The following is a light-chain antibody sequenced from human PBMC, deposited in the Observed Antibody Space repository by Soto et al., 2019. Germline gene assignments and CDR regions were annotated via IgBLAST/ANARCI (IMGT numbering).Light chain of an antibody. CDR3: QQSYSTPIT. V-gene: IGKV1-39*01. Sequence: DIQMTQSPSSLSASVGARVTIACRASQSISSYLNWYQQKPGKAPKLLIYAASSLQSGVPSRFSGSGSGTDFTLTISSLQPEDFATYYCQQSYSTPITLGQETRLEIK. J-gene: IGKJ5*01. CDR1: QSISSY. CDR2: AAS.